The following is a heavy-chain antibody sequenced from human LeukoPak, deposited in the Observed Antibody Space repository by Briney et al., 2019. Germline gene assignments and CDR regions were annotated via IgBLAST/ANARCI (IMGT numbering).Heavy chain of an antibody. V-gene: IGHV4-34*01. J-gene: IGHJ4*02. Sequence: SETLSLTCAVYGGSFSGYYWSWIRQPPGKGLEWIGEINHSGSTNYNPSLKSRVTISVDTSKNQFSLKLSSVTAADTAVYYCARHPGYCSGGSCYYFDYWGQGTLVTVSS. CDR2: INHSGST. D-gene: IGHD2-15*01. CDR1: GGSFSGYY. CDR3: ARHPGYCSGGSCYYFDY.